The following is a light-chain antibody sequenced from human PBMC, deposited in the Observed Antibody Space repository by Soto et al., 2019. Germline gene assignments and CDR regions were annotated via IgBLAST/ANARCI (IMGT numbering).Light chain of an antibody. CDR2: GAS. CDR3: QQYNNWPRT. V-gene: IGKV3-15*01. CDR1: QSLSSN. J-gene: IGKJ1*01. Sequence: EIVMTQSPATLSVSPGERATLSCRASQSLSSNLAWYQQKPGQAPGLLIYGASTRATGIPARFSGSGSGTELILTISSLQSEDFAVYYCQQYNNWPRTFGQGTKVEIK.